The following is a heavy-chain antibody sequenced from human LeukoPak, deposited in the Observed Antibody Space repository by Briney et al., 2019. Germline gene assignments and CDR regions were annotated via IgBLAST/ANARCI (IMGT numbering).Heavy chain of an antibody. CDR3: ARGVEGSSSWQDPYYYYYMDV. V-gene: IGHV4-39*07. CDR1: GGSISTSSYY. CDR2: INHSGST. D-gene: IGHD6-13*01. J-gene: IGHJ6*03. Sequence: SETLSLTCTVSGGSISTSSYYWSWIRQPPGKGLEWIGEINHSGSTYYNPSLKSRVTISVDTSKNQFSLKLSSVTAADTAVYYCARGVEGSSSWQDPYYYYYMDVWGKGTTVTVSS.